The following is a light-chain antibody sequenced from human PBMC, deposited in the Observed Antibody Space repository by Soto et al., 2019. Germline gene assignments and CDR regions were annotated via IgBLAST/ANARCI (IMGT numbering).Light chain of an antibody. CDR3: SSYTSSSSLYV. CDR2: EVS. V-gene: IGLV2-14*01. CDR1: SSDVGGYNY. Sequence: QSALTQPASVSGSPGQSITISCTGTSSDVGGYNYVSWYQQHPGTAPKLMIYEVSNRPSGLSNRFSGSKSGNTASLTIYGLQAEDEADYYCSSYTSSSSLYVFGTGTKVTVL. J-gene: IGLJ1*01.